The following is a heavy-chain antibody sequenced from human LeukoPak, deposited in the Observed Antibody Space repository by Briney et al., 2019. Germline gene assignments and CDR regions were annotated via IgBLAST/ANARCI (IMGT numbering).Heavy chain of an antibody. J-gene: IGHJ3*02. V-gene: IGHV3-23*01. CDR1: GFSFSSYA. D-gene: IGHD7-27*01. CDR2: IIGSGGST. Sequence: GGSLRLSCVASGFSFSSYAMSWVRQAPGKGLEWVSGIIGSGGSTYYADSVKGRFTISRDNSKNTLYLQMNSLTAEDTALYYCAKLGHDAFDIWGQGTMVTVSS. CDR3: AKLGHDAFDI.